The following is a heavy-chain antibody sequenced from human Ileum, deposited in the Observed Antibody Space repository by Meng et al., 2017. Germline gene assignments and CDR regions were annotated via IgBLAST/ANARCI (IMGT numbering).Heavy chain of an antibody. CDR1: GLTFSDAW. V-gene: IGHV3-15*05. CDR2: IIGRNGPT. Sequence: EVQLVESGGGLLKPGGSLRPACVVSGLTFSDAWMNWVRQAPGKGLEWVGRIIGRNGPTDYAAPVKDRFTISRDDSKNTLYLQIDSLKIEDTAVYYCAWSSNIWGNFARWGQGTLVTVSS. D-gene: IGHD3-16*01. CDR3: AWSSNIWGNFAR. J-gene: IGHJ4*02.